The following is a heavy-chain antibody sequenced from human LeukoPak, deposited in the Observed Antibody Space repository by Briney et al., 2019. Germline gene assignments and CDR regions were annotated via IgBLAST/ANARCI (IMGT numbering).Heavy chain of an antibody. CDR3: ARLRYCDY. Sequence: GGSLRLSCVASGFSFGSNWMSWVRQAPGKGLEWVANIKQDGSEKNYVDSVKGRFTISRDNAKNSLYLQMNSLRAEDTAVYYCARLRYCDYWGQGTLVTVSS. D-gene: IGHD2-21*01. CDR1: GFSFGSNW. V-gene: IGHV3-7*03. J-gene: IGHJ4*02. CDR2: IKQDGSEK.